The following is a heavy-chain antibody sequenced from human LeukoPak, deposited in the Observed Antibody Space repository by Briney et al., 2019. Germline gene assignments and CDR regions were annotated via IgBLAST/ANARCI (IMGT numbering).Heavy chain of an antibody. CDR1: GGTFSSYA. Sequence: ASVKVSCKASGGTFSSYAINWVRQAPGQGLEWMGRIIPILGIANYAQKFQGRVTVTTDTSTSTIYMELRSLRSDDTAVYYCARGDDAFDLWGQGTMVTVSS. CDR2: IIPILGIA. J-gene: IGHJ3*01. V-gene: IGHV1-69*04. CDR3: ARGDDAFDL.